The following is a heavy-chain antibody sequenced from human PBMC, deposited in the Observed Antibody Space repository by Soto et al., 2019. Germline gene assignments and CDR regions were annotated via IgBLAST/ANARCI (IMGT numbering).Heavy chain of an antibody. CDR1: GGSISSGGYY. Sequence: SETLSLTCTVSGGSISSGGYYWSWIRQHPGKGMEWIGYIYYSGSTYYNPSLKNRVTISVDTSKNQFSLKLSSVTATDTAVAYWAKTGEGYCTNGVCYNFDYWGQGTLVTVSS. D-gene: IGHD2-8*01. CDR3: AKTGEGYCTNGVCYNFDY. V-gene: IGHV4-31*03. CDR2: IYYSGST. J-gene: IGHJ4*02.